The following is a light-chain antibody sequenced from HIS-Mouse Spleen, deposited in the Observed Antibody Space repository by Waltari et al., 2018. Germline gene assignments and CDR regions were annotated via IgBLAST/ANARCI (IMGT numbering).Light chain of an antibody. CDR3: YSTDSSGNHRV. CDR2: EDS. CDR1: ALPKNY. V-gene: IGLV3-10*01. J-gene: IGLJ2*01. Sequence: SYELTQPPSVSVSPGQTARITCSGDALPKNYAYWYQQKSGQAPVPVIYEDSKRPSGIPERFSGSSSGTMATLTISGAQVEDEADYYCYSTDSSGNHRVFGGGTKLTVL.